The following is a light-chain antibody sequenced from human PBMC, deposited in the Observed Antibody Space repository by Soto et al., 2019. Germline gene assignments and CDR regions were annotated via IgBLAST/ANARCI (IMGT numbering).Light chain of an antibody. Sequence: EIVLTQSPATLSLSPGERATLSCRASQSVSSYLAWYQQKPGQAPRLLIYDASNRATGIPARFSGSGSGTDFTLTFSSLEPKDFAFYYCQQRRNGPRTLGQGTKV. CDR1: QSVSSY. V-gene: IGKV3-11*01. CDR3: QQRRNGPRT. J-gene: IGKJ1*01. CDR2: DAS.